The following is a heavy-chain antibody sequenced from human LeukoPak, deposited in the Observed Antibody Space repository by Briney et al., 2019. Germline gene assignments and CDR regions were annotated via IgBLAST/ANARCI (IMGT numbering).Heavy chain of an antibody. CDR1: GFTFSSYW. CDR3: ARGGVGSGSYYYYYMDD. CDR2: INSDGSTT. Sequence: PGGSLRLSCAASGFTFSSYWMHWVRQVPGKGLVWVSRINSDGSTTNYADSVKGRFTISRDNAKNTLYLQMNSLRAEDTAVYYCARGGVGSGSYYYYYMDDWGKGTTVTVSS. V-gene: IGHV3-74*01. J-gene: IGHJ6*03. D-gene: IGHD3-10*01.